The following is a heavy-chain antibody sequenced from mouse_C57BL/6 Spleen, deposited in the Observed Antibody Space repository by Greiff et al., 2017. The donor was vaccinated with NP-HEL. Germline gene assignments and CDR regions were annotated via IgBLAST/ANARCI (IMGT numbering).Heavy chain of an antibody. CDR1: GYTFTSYW. J-gene: IGHJ4*01. D-gene: IGHD1-1*01. Sequence: QVQLQQSGTELVKPGASGYTFTSYWMHWVKQRPGQGLEWIGNINPSNGGTNYNEKFKSKATLTVDKSSSTAYMQLSSLTSEDSAVYYCARKPPLLRSYAMDYWGQGTSVTVSS. V-gene: IGHV1-53*01. CDR3: ARKPPLLRSYAMDY. CDR2: INPSNGGT.